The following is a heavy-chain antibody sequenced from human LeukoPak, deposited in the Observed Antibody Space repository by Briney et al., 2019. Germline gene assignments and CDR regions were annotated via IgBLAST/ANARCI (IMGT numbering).Heavy chain of an antibody. J-gene: IGHJ2*01. CDR2: TRNKANSYTT. V-gene: IGHV3-72*01. Sequence: PGGSLRLSCAASGFTFSDHYMDWVRQAPGKGLEWVGRTRNKANSYTTEYAASVKGRFTISRDDSKNSLYLQMNSLKTEDTAVYYCARDRDYWYFDLWGRGTLVTVSS. CDR1: GFTFSDHY. D-gene: IGHD3-10*01. CDR3: ARDRDYWYFDL.